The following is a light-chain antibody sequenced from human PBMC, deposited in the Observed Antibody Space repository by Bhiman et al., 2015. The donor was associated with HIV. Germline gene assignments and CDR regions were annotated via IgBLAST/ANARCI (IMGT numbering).Light chain of an antibody. CDR2: QDN. CDR3: QVWDYTSDQSVV. V-gene: IGLV3-1*01. Sequence: SYELTQPPSLSVSPGQTASITCSGDKLGNRYACWYQQKPGQSPVLVIYQDNKRPSGIPERFSGSKSGNTATLTISRAEAEDEADYYCQVWDYTSDQSVVFGGGTQLTVL. J-gene: IGLJ2*01. CDR1: KLGNRY.